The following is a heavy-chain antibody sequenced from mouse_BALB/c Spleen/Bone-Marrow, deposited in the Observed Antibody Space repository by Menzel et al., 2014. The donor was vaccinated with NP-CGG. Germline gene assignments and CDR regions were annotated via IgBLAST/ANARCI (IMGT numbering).Heavy chain of an antibody. D-gene: IGHD1-1*01. J-gene: IGHJ4*01. Sequence: DVKLVESGGDLVKPGGFLKLSCATSGFTFSNYDVSWVRQTPDKRLEWVAIISSGVSYTYYPDSVKGRFTISRDNAKNTLYLQMSSLKSEDTAMYFCARHNYGYFAMDYWGQGTSVTVSS. CDR2: ISSGVSYT. V-gene: IGHV5-6*02. CDR1: GFTFSNYD. CDR3: ARHNYGYFAMDY.